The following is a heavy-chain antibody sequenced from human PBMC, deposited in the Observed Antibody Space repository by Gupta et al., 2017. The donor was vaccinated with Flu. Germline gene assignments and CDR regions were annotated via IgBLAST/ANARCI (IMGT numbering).Heavy chain of an antibody. D-gene: IGHD2-2*01. CDR3: ARRLSSSSWDDVFDL. V-gene: IGHV1-3*04. CDR2: INTENGNT. Sequence: PGQRLGWMGWINTENGNTKYSQNFQDRITITRDTSANTVFLELGSLKSEDTAVYYCARRLSSSSWDDVFDLWGQGTVVTVSS. J-gene: IGHJ3*01.